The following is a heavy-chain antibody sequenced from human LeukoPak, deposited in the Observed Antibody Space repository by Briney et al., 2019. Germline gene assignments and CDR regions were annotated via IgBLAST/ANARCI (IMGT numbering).Heavy chain of an antibody. V-gene: IGHV1-46*01. CDR3: ARVAGYYGSGSNYFDY. Sequence: ASVKVSCKASGYTFTSYYMHWVRQALGQGLEWMGIINPSGGSTSDAQKFQGRVTMTRDMSTSTVYMELSRLRSDDTAVYYCARVAGYYGSGSNYFDYWGQGTLVTVSS. CDR2: INPSGGST. D-gene: IGHD3-10*01. CDR1: GYTFTSYY. J-gene: IGHJ4*02.